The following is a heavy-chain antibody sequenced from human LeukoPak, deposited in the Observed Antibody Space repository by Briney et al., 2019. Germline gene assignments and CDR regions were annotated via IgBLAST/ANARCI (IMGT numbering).Heavy chain of an antibody. CDR2: IYYSGST. J-gene: IGHJ5*02. V-gene: IGHV4-39*07. Sequence: PSETLSLTCTVSGGSISSSSYYWGWIRQPPGKGLEWIGSIYYSGSTYYNPSLKSRVTISVDTSKNQFSLKLSSVTAADTAVYYCASLGSHNWFDPWGQGALVTVSS. CDR3: ASLGSHNWFDP. D-gene: IGHD2-15*01. CDR1: GGSISSSSYY.